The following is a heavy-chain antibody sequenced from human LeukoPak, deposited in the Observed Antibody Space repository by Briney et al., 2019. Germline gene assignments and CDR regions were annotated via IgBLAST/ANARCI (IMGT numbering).Heavy chain of an antibody. CDR1: GFSFTNFW. CDR2: IHPEGNEK. V-gene: IGHV3-7*04. J-gene: IGHJ4*02. CDR3: ARGDAFSGDH. Sequence: GGSLRLSCAVSGFSFTNFWMSWVRQAPGRGLEWVANIHPEGNEKYHVESVKGRFTISRDNTKNLLFLQMNGLRVEDTAVNYCARGDAFSGDHWGQGTLVTVSS.